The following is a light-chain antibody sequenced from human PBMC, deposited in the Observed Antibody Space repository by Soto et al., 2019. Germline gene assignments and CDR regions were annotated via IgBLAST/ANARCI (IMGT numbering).Light chain of an antibody. J-gene: IGKJ1*01. CDR3: QQYNSYSWT. V-gene: IGKV1D-16*01. Sequence: DIQMTQSPSSVSASVGDTVTIHCRASQGIYSRLAWYQQKPGKAPEILIYATSTLQNGVPSRFGGSRSGTEFTLTISSLQPEDFATYYCQQYNSYSWTFGQGTKVDIK. CDR2: ATS. CDR1: QGIYSR.